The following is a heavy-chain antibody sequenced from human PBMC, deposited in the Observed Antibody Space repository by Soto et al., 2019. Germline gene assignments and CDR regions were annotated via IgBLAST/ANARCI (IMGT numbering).Heavy chain of an antibody. V-gene: IGHV3-21*01. Sequence: EVQLVESGGGLVKPGGSLRLSCAASGFTFSSYSMNWVRQAPGKGLEWVSSISSSSTYIYSADSVTGRFAISRDNAKNSLFLQMNSLRAEDTAVYYCATQTQVTRNGEYFQHWGQGALVTVSS. CDR1: GFTFSSYS. D-gene: IGHD4-4*01. J-gene: IGHJ1*01. CDR2: ISSSSTYI. CDR3: ATQTQVTRNGEYFQH.